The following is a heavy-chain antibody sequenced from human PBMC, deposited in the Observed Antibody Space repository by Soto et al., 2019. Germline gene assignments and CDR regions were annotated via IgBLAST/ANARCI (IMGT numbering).Heavy chain of an antibody. V-gene: IGHV4-30-2*01. Sequence: QLQLQESGSGMVKPSQTLSLTCDVSGGSISSGGYSWSWIRQPPGKGLEWIGYIYHSGSTYYNPSLKSRVTISVDRSKNQFSLKLSLVTAADTAVYYCAGVIAARPLGYLCQGTLVTVSS. J-gene: IGHJ4*02. CDR3: AGVIAARPLGY. CDR1: GGSISSGGYS. CDR2: IYHSGST. D-gene: IGHD6-6*01.